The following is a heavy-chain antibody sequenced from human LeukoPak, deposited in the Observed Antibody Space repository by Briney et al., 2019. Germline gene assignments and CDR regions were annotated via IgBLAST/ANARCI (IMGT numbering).Heavy chain of an antibody. Sequence: ASVKVSCKASGYTFTGYYMHWVRQAPGQGLEWMGWINPNSGGTNYAQKFQGRVTMTRGTSISTAYMELSRLRSDDTAVYYCANFVVIPAAMYRVAYWGQGTLVTVSS. CDR1: GYTFTGYY. V-gene: IGHV1-2*02. J-gene: IGHJ4*02. CDR3: ANFVVIPAAMYRVAY. CDR2: INPNSGGT. D-gene: IGHD2-2*01.